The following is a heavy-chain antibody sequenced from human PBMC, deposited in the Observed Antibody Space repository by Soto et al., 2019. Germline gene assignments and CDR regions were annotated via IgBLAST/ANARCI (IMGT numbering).Heavy chain of an antibody. CDR3: ARAEKYSRGWYGY. Sequence: ASVKVSCKASGYTFTGYYMHWVRQAPGQGLEWMGWINPYSGGTNYAQKFQGWVTMTRDTCISTAYMELSRLRSDDTAVYYCARAEKYSRGWYGYWGQGTLVTVSS. CDR1: GYTFTGYY. V-gene: IGHV1-2*04. CDR2: INPYSGGT. J-gene: IGHJ4*02. D-gene: IGHD6-19*01.